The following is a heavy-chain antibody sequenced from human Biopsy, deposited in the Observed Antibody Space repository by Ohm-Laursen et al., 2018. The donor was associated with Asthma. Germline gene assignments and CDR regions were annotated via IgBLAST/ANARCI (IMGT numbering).Heavy chain of an antibody. CDR1: GFTFSSYG. Sequence: SLRLSCAASGFTFSSYGMHWVRQAPGKGLEWVAVIWYDGSSKYYADSVKGRFTISRDNSKNTLYLQMNSLRAEDTAVYYCAREGGDYLSGYYYYYGMDVWGQGTTVTVSS. V-gene: IGHV3-33*01. J-gene: IGHJ6*02. CDR3: AREGGDYLSGYYYYYGMDV. CDR2: IWYDGSSK. D-gene: IGHD4-17*01.